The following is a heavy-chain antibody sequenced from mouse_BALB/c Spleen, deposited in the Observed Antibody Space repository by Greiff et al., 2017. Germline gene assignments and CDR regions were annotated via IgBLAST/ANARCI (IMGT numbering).Heavy chain of an antibody. CDR1: GYSITSDYA. D-gene: IGHD2-2*01. CDR2: ISYSGST. J-gene: IGHJ2*01. CDR3: ARLWLRLSFDY. Sequence: EVQLQQSGPGLVKPSQSLSLTCTVTGYSITSDYAWNWIRQFPGNKLEWMGYISYSGSTSYNPSLKSRISITRDTSQNQFFLQLNSVTTEDTATYYCARLWLRLSFDYWGQGTTLTVSS. V-gene: IGHV3-2*02.